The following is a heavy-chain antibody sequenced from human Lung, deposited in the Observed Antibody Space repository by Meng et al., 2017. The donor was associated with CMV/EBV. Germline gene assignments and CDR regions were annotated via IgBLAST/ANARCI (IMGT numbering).Heavy chain of an antibody. CDR3: ASPREGVRAFDI. V-gene: IGHV4-39*01. CDR2: IYYSGST. J-gene: IGHJ3*02. D-gene: IGHD1-1*01. CDR1: GGSISSSSYY. Sequence: GSLRLXXTVSGGSISSSSYYWGWIRQPPGKGLEWMGSIYYSGSTYYNPSLKSRVNISVDTSKNQFSLKLSSVTAADTAVYYCASPREGVRAFDIWGQGTMVXVSS.